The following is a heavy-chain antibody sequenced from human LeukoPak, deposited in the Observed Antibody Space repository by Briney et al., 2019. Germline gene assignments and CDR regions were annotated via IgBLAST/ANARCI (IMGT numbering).Heavy chain of an antibody. D-gene: IGHD6-13*01. CDR3: ARYTYSSSWYQTRYFDY. V-gene: IGHV4-59*01. CDR2: IYYSGST. J-gene: IGHJ4*02. Sequence: SETLSLTCTVSGGSISSYYWSWIRQPPGKGLEWIGYIYYSGSTNYNPSLKSRVTISVDTSKNQFSLKLSSVTAADTAVYYCARYTYSSSWYQTRYFDYWGQGTLVTVSS. CDR1: GGSISSYY.